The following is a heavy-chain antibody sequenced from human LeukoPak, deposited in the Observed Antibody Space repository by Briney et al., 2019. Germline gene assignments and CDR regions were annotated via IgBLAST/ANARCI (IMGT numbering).Heavy chain of an antibody. CDR3: TLPGPPPTYYHTYYMDV. J-gene: IGHJ6*03. Sequence: PGRSLRLSCTASGFTFGDYAMNWVRQAPGKGLEWVGFIRSKGHGRTTEYAASVKGRFTISRDDFKSIAYLQANSLETDHTVLYYCTLPGPPPTYYHTYYMDVWGKGTTVTASS. V-gene: IGHV3-49*04. CDR2: IRSKGHGRTT. CDR1: GFTFGDYA. D-gene: IGHD3-10*01.